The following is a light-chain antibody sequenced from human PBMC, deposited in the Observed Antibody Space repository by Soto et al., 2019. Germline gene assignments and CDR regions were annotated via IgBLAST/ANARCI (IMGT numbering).Light chain of an antibody. V-gene: IGKV3-20*01. CDR2: GAS. Sequence: EIVLTQSPGTLSLSPGERATLSCRASQSVSNNYLAWYQQKPGQAPRLLIYGASSRATGIPDMFSGSGSGTYFTRTISRLEPEDFAVYYFHQHGSSPITFGQGTRLEIK. CDR3: HQHGSSPIT. J-gene: IGKJ5*01. CDR1: QSVSNNY.